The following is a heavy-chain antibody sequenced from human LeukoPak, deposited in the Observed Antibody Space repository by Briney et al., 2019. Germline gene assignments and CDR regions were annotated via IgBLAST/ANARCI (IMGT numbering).Heavy chain of an antibody. CDR1: GGSVSSSSYY. D-gene: IGHD3-22*01. CDR3: ARGYDNEKSAY. CDR2: IYYSGST. Sequence: SESLSLTCTVSGGSVSSSSYYWGWIRQPPGKGLEWIGTIYYSGSTYYNPSLQSRVTISVDTSKNQFSLHLTSVTAADTAVYYCARGYDNEKSAYWGQGTLVTVS. J-gene: IGHJ4*02. V-gene: IGHV4-39*07.